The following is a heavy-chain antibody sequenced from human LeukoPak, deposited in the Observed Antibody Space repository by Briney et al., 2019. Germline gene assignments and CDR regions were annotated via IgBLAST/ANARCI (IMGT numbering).Heavy chain of an antibody. D-gene: IGHD6-19*01. Sequence: PGGSLRLSCAASGFTVSSNYMSWVRQAPGKGLEWVSVIYSGGSTYYADSEKGRFTISRHNSKNTLYLQMNSLRAEDTAVYYCAREGSGYYYGMDVWGQGTTVTVSS. J-gene: IGHJ6*02. V-gene: IGHV3-53*04. CDR3: AREGSGYYYGMDV. CDR1: GFTVSSNY. CDR2: IYSGGST.